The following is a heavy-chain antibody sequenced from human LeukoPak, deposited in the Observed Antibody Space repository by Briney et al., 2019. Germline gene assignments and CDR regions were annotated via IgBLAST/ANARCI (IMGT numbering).Heavy chain of an antibody. CDR2: IWYDGSNK. V-gene: IGHV3-33*01. Sequence: GGSLRLSCTASGFTFSSYGMHWVRQAPGKGLEWVAVIWYDGSNKYYADSVKGRITISRDNSKNTLYLQMNSLRAEDTAVYYCARASTSAWSFFDYWGQGTLVTVSS. CDR1: GFTFSSYG. CDR3: ARASTSAWSFFDY. J-gene: IGHJ4*02. D-gene: IGHD6-19*01.